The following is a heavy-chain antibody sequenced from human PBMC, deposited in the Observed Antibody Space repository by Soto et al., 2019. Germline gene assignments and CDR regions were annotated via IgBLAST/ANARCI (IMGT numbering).Heavy chain of an antibody. Sequence: QVQLVESGGGVVQPGRSLRLSCAASGFTFSSYGMHWVRQAPGKGLEWVAVISYDGSNKYYADSVKGRFTISRDNSKNTLYLQMNSLRAEDTAVYYCAKGGYGDYERVFDYWGQGTLVTVSS. CDR2: ISYDGSNK. CDR3: AKGGYGDYERVFDY. CDR1: GFTFSSYG. D-gene: IGHD4-17*01. V-gene: IGHV3-30*18. J-gene: IGHJ4*02.